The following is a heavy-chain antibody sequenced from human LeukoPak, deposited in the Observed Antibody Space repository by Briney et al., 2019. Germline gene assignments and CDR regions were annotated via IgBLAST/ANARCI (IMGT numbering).Heavy chain of an antibody. D-gene: IGHD6-6*01. Sequence: ASVKVSCKVSGYTLTELSMHWVRQAPGKGLEWMGGFGPEDGETIYAQKFQGRVTMTVDTSTDTAYMELSSLRSEDTAVYYCATDSQGRPPYFDYWGQGTLVTVSS. CDR3: ATDSQGRPPYFDY. J-gene: IGHJ4*02. V-gene: IGHV1-24*01. CDR1: GYTLTELS. CDR2: FGPEDGET.